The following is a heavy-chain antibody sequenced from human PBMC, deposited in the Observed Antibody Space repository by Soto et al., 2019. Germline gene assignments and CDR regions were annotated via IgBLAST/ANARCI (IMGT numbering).Heavy chain of an antibody. J-gene: IGHJ4*02. D-gene: IGHD5-12*01. Sequence: SVKVSCNASGGTFSSYAISWVRQAPGQGLEWMGGNIPIFGTANYAQKFQGRVTITAGEFTSTAYMELSSLRSEDTAVYYCARGMRDIVATITAAFDYWGQGTLVTVSS. CDR2: NIPIFGTA. CDR3: ARGMRDIVATITAAFDY. CDR1: GGTFSSYA. V-gene: IGHV1-69*13.